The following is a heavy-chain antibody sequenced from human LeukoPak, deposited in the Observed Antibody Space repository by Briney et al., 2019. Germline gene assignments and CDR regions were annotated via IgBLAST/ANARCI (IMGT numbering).Heavy chain of an antibody. CDR2: INPSGGST. D-gene: IGHD4-23*01. CDR3: ARPATVGYRFDY. V-gene: IGHV1-46*01. CDR1: GYTFTSYY. Sequence: GASVKVSCKVSGYTFTSYYMHWVRQAPGQGLEWMGIINPSGGSTSYAQKFQGRVTMTRDTPTSTVYMELSSLRSEDTAVYYCARPATVGYRFDYWGQGTLVTVSS. J-gene: IGHJ4*02.